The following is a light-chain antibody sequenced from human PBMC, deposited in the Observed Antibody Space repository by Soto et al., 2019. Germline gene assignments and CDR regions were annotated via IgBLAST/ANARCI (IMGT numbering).Light chain of an antibody. CDR1: HSIGNY. CDR2: AAS. Sequence: EVVLTQSPATLSLSPGEGATLSCRASHSIGNYLAWYQQKPGQAPRLRIYAASTRATGVSDRFSGSGSGTEYTLTISSLPYQDFGLSYCQKYDTWPSITFGQGTRLEI. CDR3: QKYDTWPSIT. J-gene: IGKJ5*01. V-gene: IGKV3-15*01.